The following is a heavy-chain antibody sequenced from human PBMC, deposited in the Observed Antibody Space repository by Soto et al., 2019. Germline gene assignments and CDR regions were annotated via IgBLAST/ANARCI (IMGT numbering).Heavy chain of an antibody. J-gene: IGHJ5*02. CDR2: IYYSGST. CDR1: GGSISSGGYY. D-gene: IGHD3-22*01. V-gene: IGHV4-31*03. Sequence: QVQLQESGPGLVKPSQTLSLTCTVSGGSISSGGYYWSWIRQHPGKGLEWIGYIYYSGSTYYNPYLKSRATITVDTSKNHCSLKLSAVTAADTAVYYCARTYYYDSSPLDPWGQGTLVTVSS. CDR3: ARTYYYDSSPLDP.